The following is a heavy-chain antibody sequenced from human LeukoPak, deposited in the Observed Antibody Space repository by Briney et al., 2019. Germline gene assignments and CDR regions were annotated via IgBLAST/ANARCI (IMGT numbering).Heavy chain of an antibody. Sequence: SVKVSCKASGGTFSSYAISWVRQAPGQGLEWMGRIIPILGIANYAQKFQGRVTITADKSTSTAYMELSRLRSDDTAVYYCARRIAAAEEDWFDPWGQGTLVTVSS. CDR3: ARRIAAAEEDWFDP. CDR1: GGTFSSYA. J-gene: IGHJ5*02. D-gene: IGHD6-13*01. V-gene: IGHV1-69*04. CDR2: IIPILGIA.